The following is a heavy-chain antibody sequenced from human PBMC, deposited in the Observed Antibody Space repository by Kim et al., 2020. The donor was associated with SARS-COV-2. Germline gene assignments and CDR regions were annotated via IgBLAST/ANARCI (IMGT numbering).Heavy chain of an antibody. Sequence: GGSLRLSCAASGFTFSSYGMHWVRQAPGKGLEWVAVISYDGSNKYYADSVKGRFTISRDNSKNTLYLQMNSLRAEDTAVYYCAKALWFGELFYYYYYYGMDVWGQGATLTVSS. CDR2: ISYDGSNK. J-gene: IGHJ6*02. V-gene: IGHV3-30*18. D-gene: IGHD3-10*01. CDR3: AKALWFGELFYYYYYYGMDV. CDR1: GFTFSSYG.